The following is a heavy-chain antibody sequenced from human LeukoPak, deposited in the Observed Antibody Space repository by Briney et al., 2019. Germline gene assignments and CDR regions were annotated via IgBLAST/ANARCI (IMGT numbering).Heavy chain of an antibody. CDR3: ARASRYQLLR. CDR1: GGSISSYY. V-gene: IGHV4-59*01. J-gene: IGHJ4*02. CDR2: IYYSGST. D-gene: IGHD2-2*01. Sequence: SETLSLTCTVSGGSISSYYWSWIQQPPGKGLEWIGYIYYSGSTNYNPSLKSRVTISVDTSKNQFSLKLSSVTAADTAVYYCARASRYQLLRWGQGTLVTVSS.